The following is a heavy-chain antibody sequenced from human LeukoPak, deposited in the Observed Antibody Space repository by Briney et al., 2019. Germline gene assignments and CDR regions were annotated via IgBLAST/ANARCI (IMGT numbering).Heavy chain of an antibody. Sequence: ASVKVSCKASGYTFTGYYMHWVRQAPGQGLEWMGWINPNSGGTNYAQKFQGRVTMTRDTSISTAYMELSRLRSDDTAVYYCARDPGPTVTGTYYYYYMDVWGKGTTVTVSS. J-gene: IGHJ6*03. V-gene: IGHV1-2*02. CDR1: GYTFTGYY. CDR2: INPNSGGT. CDR3: ARDPGPTVTGTYYYYYMDV. D-gene: IGHD4-11*01.